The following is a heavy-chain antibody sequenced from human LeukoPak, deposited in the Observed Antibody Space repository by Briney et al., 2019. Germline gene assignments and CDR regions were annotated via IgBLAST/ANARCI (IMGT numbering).Heavy chain of an antibody. Sequence: GGSLRLSCAASGFTLSSKGMSWVRQAPGKGLEWVSAISGSGDSTYYADSVKGRFTISRDNSKNTLYLQMNSLRAEDTAVYYCARHPPDCSSTSCHIDYWGQGTLVTVSS. V-gene: IGHV3-23*01. CDR3: ARHPPDCSSTSCHIDY. CDR1: GFTLSSKG. CDR2: ISGSGDST. J-gene: IGHJ4*02. D-gene: IGHD2-2*01.